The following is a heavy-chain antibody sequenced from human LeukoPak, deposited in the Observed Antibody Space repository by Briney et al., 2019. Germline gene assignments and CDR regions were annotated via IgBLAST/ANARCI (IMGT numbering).Heavy chain of an antibody. V-gene: IGHV3-15*04. Sequence: SPRPSRATAGPSFAAHRPNPIRLPPSDRMNCVGRIESKSDGGTTYYAAPVKGRFTISRDDLKNTLYVQMNSLKTEDTAVYFGTLDGAGLAPDYWGQGTLVTVSS. CDR2: IESKSDGGTT. CDR3: TLDGAGLAPDY. J-gene: IGHJ4*02. CDR1: GPSFAAHR. D-gene: IGHD2-2*03.